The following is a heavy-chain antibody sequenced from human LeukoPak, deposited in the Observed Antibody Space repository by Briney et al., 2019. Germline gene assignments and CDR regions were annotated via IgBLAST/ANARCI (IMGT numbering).Heavy chain of an antibody. Sequence: GGSLRLSCTASGFTFGDYAMSWVRQAPGKGLEWVGFTRSKAYGGTTEYAASVKGRFTISRDDSKSIAYLQMNSLKTEDTAVYYCTRGGGNGYYFDYWGQGTLVTVSS. V-gene: IGHV3-49*04. CDR2: TRSKAYGGTT. CDR3: TRGGGNGYYFDY. D-gene: IGHD4-23*01. J-gene: IGHJ4*02. CDR1: GFTFGDYA.